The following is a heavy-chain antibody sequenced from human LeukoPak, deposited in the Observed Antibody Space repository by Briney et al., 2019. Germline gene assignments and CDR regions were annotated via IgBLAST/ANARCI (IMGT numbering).Heavy chain of an antibody. CDR1: GYSISDGYY. V-gene: IGHV4-38-2*02. D-gene: IGHD3-10*01. J-gene: IGHJ4*02. CDR2: IFHSGST. CDR3: ARAYSGSSGVFDY. Sequence: PSETLSLTCTVSGYSISDGYYWGWIRQPPGKGLEWIGNIFHSGSTYFNPSLKSRVTISVDTSKNQFSLKLNSVTAADTAVYYCARAYSGSSGVFDYWGRGSLVTVSS.